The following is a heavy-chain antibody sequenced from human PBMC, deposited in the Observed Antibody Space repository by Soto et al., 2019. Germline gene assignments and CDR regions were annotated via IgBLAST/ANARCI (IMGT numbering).Heavy chain of an antibody. D-gene: IGHD6-19*01. CDR2: INHSGSA. CDR3: ARGLITGSHYSGGWYYFDS. V-gene: IGHV4-34*01. CDR1: GESFTGYI. Sequence: SETLSLTCAVYGESFTGYIWTWIRQTPGKGLQWIGQINHSGSASYNPSLKSRVSISVHTSNSQFSLELSSVTAADTAVYYCARGLITGSHYSGGWYYFDSWGQGTQVTVS. J-gene: IGHJ4*02.